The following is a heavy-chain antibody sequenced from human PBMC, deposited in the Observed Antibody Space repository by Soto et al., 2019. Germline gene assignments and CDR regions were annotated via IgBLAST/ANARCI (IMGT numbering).Heavy chain of an antibody. J-gene: IGHJ4*02. CDR3: ANEIQGGWYDY. CDR1: GYPFTSFG. Sequence: SXEVSCKPPGYPFTSFGMRWVPQAPGQGLEWMGWISAYNGNTNYAQKLQGRVTMTTDTSTSTAYMELRSLRSADTAVYYCANEIQGGWYDYWGQGTLVTVSS. D-gene: IGHD6-19*01. V-gene: IGHV1-18*01. CDR2: ISAYNGNT.